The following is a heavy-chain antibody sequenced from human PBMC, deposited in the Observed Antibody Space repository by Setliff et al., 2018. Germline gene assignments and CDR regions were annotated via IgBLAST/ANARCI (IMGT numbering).Heavy chain of an antibody. J-gene: IGHJ3*02. CDR1: GGSISSGGYY. CDR2: IYYSGST. Sequence: SETLSLTCTVSGGSISSGGYYWSWIRQHPGKGLEWIGYIYYSGSTHYNPSPKSRVTISVDTSKNQFSLKLSSVTAAGTAVYYCARVARVVLSRNAFDIWGQGTMVTVSS. D-gene: IGHD2-2*01. CDR3: ARVARVVLSRNAFDI. V-gene: IGHV4-31*03.